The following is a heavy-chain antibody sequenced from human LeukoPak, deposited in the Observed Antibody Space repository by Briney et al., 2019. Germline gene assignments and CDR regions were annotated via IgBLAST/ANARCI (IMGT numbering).Heavy chain of an antibody. D-gene: IGHD6-13*01. CDR2: IYYSGST. J-gene: IGHJ4*02. CDR1: GGSFSSGSYY. V-gene: IGHV4-61*01. Sequence: PSETLSLTCTVSGGSFSSGSYYWSWIRQPPGKGLEWIGYIYYSGSTNYNPSLKSRVTISVDTSKNQFSQKLSSVTAADTAVYYCAREDLGYSSSWYVGGYFDYWGQGTLVTVSS. CDR3: AREDLGYSSSWYVGGYFDY.